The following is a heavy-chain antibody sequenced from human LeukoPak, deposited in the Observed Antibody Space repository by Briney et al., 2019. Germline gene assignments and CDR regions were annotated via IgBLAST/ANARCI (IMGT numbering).Heavy chain of an antibody. CDR3: AREGPWFGELHISTLNY. V-gene: IGHV3-11*01. CDR1: GFTFSDYY. J-gene: IGHJ4*02. CDR2: ISSSGSTI. Sequence: GGSLRHACAASGFTFSDYYMSWIRQAPRKGLEWVSYISSSGSTIYYADSVKGRFTISRDNAKNSLYLQMNSLRAKDTAVYYCAREGPWFGELHISTLNYWGQGTLVTVSS. D-gene: IGHD3-10*01.